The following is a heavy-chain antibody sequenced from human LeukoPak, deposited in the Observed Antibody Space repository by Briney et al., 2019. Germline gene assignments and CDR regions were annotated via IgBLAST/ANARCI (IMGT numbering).Heavy chain of an antibody. CDR2: IYTSGST. CDR3: ARDLGYGEFDY. J-gene: IGHJ4*02. Sequence: ASETLSLTCTVSGGSISSGSYYWSWIRQPAGKGLEWIGRIYTSGSTNYNPSLKSRVTISVDTSKNQFSLKLSSVTAADTAVYYCARDLGYGEFDYWGQGTLVTVSS. V-gene: IGHV4-61*02. CDR1: GGSISSGSYY. D-gene: IGHD4-17*01.